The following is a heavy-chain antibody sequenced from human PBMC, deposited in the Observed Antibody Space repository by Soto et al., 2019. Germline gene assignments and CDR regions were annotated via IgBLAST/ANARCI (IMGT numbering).Heavy chain of an antibody. CDR3: ARDRVVKQWVAPNLDDY. CDR2: ISAYNGNT. D-gene: IGHD6-19*01. Sequence: QVQLVQSGAEVKKPGASVKVSCKASGYTFTSYGISWVRQAPGQGLEWMGWISAYNGNTNYAQKLQGRVTMTTDTSTSTAYMAMRSLGSDDTAVDYCARDRVVKQWVAPNLDDYWGQGTPVTVSS. CDR1: GYTFTSYG. J-gene: IGHJ4*02. V-gene: IGHV1-18*01.